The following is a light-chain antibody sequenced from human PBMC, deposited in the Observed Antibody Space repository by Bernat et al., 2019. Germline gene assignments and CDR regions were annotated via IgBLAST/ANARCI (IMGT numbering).Light chain of an antibody. CDR3: QSYDSSLSGAV. J-gene: IGLJ2*01. CDR2: GNT. V-gene: IGLV1-40*01. Sequence: QSVLTQPPSVSGAPGQRVTISCTGSSSNIGAGYDVHWYQQLPGTAPKLLMYGNTNRPSGVPDRFSGSRPGTSASLAITGNQAEGGADYYCQSYDSSLSGAVFGGGTKLTVL. CDR1: SSNIGAGYD.